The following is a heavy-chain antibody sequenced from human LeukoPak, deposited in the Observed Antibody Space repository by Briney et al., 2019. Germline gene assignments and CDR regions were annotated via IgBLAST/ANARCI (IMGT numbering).Heavy chain of an antibody. J-gene: IGHJ4*02. CDR2: IYYTGST. CDR3: ARGVPY. V-gene: IGHV4-61*01. Sequence: SETLSLTCTVSGGSVSSGSYYWSWIRQPPGKGLEWIGYIYYTGSTNYNPSLKSRVAISIDTSKNQFSLKLSSVTAADTAVYYCARGVPYWGQGTLVTVSS. CDR1: GGSVSSGSYY. D-gene: IGHD3-10*01.